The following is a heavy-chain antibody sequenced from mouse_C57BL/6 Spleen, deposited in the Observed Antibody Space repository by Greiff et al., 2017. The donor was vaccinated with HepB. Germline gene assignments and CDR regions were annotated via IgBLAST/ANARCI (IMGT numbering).Heavy chain of an antibody. J-gene: IGHJ4*01. V-gene: IGHV5-4*01. D-gene: IGHD1-1*01. CDR2: ISDGGSYT. CDR1: GFTFSSYA. CDR3: ARDKGYYCSSYAMDY. Sequence: EVKLVESGGGLVKPGGSLKLSCAASGFTFSSYAMSWVRQTPEKRLEWVATISDGGSYTYYPDNVKGRFTISRDNAKNNLYLQMSHLKSEDTAMYYCARDKGYYCSSYAMDYWGQGTSVTVSS.